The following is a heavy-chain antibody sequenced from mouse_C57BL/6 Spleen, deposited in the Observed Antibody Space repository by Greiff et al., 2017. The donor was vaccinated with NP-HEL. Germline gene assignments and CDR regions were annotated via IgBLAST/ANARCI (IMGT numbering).Heavy chain of an antibody. CDR2: ISYDGSN. Sequence: VQLQQSGPGLVKPSQSLSLTCSVTGYSITSGYYWNWIRQFPGNKLEWMGYISYDGSNNYNPSLKNRISITRDTSKNQFFLKLNSVTTEDTATYYCARSDGYTWFAYWGQGTLVTVSA. CDR1: GYSITSGYY. D-gene: IGHD2-3*01. J-gene: IGHJ3*01. CDR3: ARSDGYTWFAY. V-gene: IGHV3-6*01.